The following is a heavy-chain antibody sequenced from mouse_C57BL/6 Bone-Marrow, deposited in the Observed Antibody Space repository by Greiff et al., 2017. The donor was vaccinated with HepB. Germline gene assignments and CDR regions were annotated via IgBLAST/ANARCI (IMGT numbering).Heavy chain of an antibody. D-gene: IGHD2-2*01. J-gene: IGHJ2*01. CDR2: IHPNSGST. CDR3: ARKGRSMVGYFDY. Sequence: QVQLQQPGAELVKPGASVKLSCKASGYTFTSYWMHWVKQRPGQGLEWIGMIHPNSGSTNYNEKFKSKATLTVDKSSSTAYMQLSSLTSEDSAVYYCARKGRSMVGYFDYWGQGTTLTVSS. CDR1: GYTFTSYW. V-gene: IGHV1-64*01.